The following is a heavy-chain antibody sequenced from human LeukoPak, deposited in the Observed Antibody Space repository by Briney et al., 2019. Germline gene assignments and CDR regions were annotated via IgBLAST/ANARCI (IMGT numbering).Heavy chain of an antibody. CDR1: GGSISSSSYY. V-gene: IGHV4-39*01. CDR3: ARLHYYYGVDV. Sequence: SETLSLTCTVSGGSISSSSYYWGWIRQPPGKGLELIGTMYYSGNSYYNPSLKGRVTISVDTSKKQFSLKLTSVTAADTAVYYCARLHYYYGVDVWGQGTTITVSS. CDR2: MYYSGNS. J-gene: IGHJ6*02.